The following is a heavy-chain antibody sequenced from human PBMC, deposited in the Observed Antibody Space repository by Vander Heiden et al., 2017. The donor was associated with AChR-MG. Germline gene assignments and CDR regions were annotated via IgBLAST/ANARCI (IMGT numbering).Heavy chain of an antibody. V-gene: IGHV1-2*02. D-gene: IGHD3-22*01. CDR1: GYTFSGYY. CDR3: AQNYYDSSGYWYFDL. CDR2: INPNSGGT. J-gene: IGHJ2*01. Sequence: QVQLVQSGAEVKKLGASVKVSCKASGYTFSGYYMHWVRQAPGQGLEWMGWINPNSGGTNYAQKFQGRVTMTRDTSISTAYMELSRLRSDDTAVYYCAQNYYDSSGYWYFDLWGRGTLVTVSS.